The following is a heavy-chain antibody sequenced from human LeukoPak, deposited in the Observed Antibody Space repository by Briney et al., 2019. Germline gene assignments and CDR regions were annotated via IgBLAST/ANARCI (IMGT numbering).Heavy chain of an antibody. CDR2: ISDSGPTT. J-gene: IGHJ4*02. Sequence: GGSLRLSCAASGFTFSFSAMSWVRQAPGKRLEWVSTISDSGPTTYYADSVKGRFTISRDNSKSTLYLQMNSLRADDTAVYFCATPLFTSGWHYFDYWGQGTLVTVSS. CDR1: GFTFSFSA. V-gene: IGHV3-23*01. D-gene: IGHD6-19*01. CDR3: ATPLFTSGWHYFDY.